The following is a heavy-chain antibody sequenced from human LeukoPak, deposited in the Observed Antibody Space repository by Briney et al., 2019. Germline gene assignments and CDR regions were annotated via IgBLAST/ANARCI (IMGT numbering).Heavy chain of an antibody. CDR1: GGSISSSSYY. CDR2: IYYSGST. D-gene: IGHD2-15*01. Sequence: KTSETLSLTCTVSGGSISSSSYYWSWIRQPPGKGLEWIGYIYYSGSTNYNPSLKSRVTISVDTSKNQFSLKLSSVTAADTAVYYCARLVGVIDPWGQGTLVTVSS. J-gene: IGHJ5*02. CDR3: ARLVGVIDP. V-gene: IGHV4-61*01.